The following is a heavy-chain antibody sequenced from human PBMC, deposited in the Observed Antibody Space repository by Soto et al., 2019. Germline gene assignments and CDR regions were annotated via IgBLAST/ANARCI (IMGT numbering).Heavy chain of an antibody. J-gene: IGHJ6*03. Sequence: GASVKVSCKASGYTFTSYGISWVRQAPGQGLEWMGWISAYNGNTNYAQKLQGRVTMTTDTSTSTAYMELRSLRSDDTAVYYCARVRCSGGSCYRAHYYYYYYMDVWGKGTTVTVSS. V-gene: IGHV1-18*01. CDR3: ARVRCSGGSCYRAHYYYYYYMDV. D-gene: IGHD2-15*01. CDR2: ISAYNGNT. CDR1: GYTFTSYG.